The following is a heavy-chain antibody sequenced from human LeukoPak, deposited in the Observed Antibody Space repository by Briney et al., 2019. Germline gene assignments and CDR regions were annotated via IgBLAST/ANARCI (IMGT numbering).Heavy chain of an antibody. J-gene: IGHJ4*02. Sequence: GGSLRLSCAASEFTFSSFAMSWVRQAPGKGLEWVSHISGSGGSTCYADSVKGRFTISRDNSKNTLYLQMDSLRAEDTAIYYCAKVITMTPGDYWGQGTLVTVSS. CDR2: ISGSGGST. CDR1: EFTFSSFA. D-gene: IGHD3-22*01. CDR3: AKVITMTPGDY. V-gene: IGHV3-23*01.